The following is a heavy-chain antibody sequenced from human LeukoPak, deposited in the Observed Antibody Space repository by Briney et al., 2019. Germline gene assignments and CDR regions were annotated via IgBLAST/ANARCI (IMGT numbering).Heavy chain of an antibody. CDR1: GLTFGNYW. Sequence: PGGSLRLSCAGSGLTFGNYWMGWVRQAPGKGLEWVANIKQDGSERYYVDSVRGRFTISRDNAKNSLYLQMNSLRAEDTAVYYCANHDRNDNYPTYYFDYWGQGTLVTVAS. D-gene: IGHD3-22*01. V-gene: IGHV3-7*02. CDR2: IKQDGSER. J-gene: IGHJ4*02. CDR3: ANHDRNDNYPTYYFDY.